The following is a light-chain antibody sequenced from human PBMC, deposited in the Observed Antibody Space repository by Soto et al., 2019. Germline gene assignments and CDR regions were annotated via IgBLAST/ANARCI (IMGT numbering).Light chain of an antibody. CDR3: QQYNDWPTT. J-gene: IGKJ1*01. Sequence: EIVMTQSPATLSVSPGERATLSCRASQSVSSTVAWYQQKPGQAPRLLIYGASTRATGIPASFSGSGSGIEFTLSISSLQSEDFAVYYCQQYNDWPTTFGQGTKVEIK. CDR1: QSVSST. V-gene: IGKV3-15*01. CDR2: GAS.